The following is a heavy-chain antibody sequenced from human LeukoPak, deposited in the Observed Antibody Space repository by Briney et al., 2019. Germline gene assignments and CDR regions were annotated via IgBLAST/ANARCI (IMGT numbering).Heavy chain of an antibody. CDR2: INHSGST. V-gene: IGHV4-34*01. CDR3: ARGRSRFFDI. CDR1: GGSFSGYY. D-gene: IGHD6-13*01. J-gene: IGHJ3*02. Sequence: PSETLSLTCAVYGGSFSGYYWSWIRQPPGKGLEWIGEINHSGSTNYNPSLKSRVTISVDTSKNQFSLKLSSVTAADTAVYYCARGRSRFFDIWGQGTMVTVSS.